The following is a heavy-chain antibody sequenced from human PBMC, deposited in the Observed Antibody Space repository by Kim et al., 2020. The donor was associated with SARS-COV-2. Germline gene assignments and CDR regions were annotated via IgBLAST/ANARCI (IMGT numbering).Heavy chain of an antibody. D-gene: IGHD2-8*01. CDR2: ISSSSSYI. J-gene: IGHJ3*02. Sequence: GGSLRLSCAASGFTFSSYSMNWVRQAPGKGLEWVSSISSSSSYIYYADSVKGRFTISRDNAKNSLYLQMNSLRAEDTAVYYCARAQRSNLYLDAFDIWGQGTMVTVSS. CDR3: ARAQRSNLYLDAFDI. CDR1: GFTFSSYS. V-gene: IGHV3-21*01.